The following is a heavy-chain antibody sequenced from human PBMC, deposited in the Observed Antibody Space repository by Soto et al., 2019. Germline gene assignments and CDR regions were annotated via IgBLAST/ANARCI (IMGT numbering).Heavy chain of an antibody. V-gene: IGHV2-5*02. CDR3: STILLGYGVARERANGFDP. D-gene: IGHD3-9*01. CDR1: GFSLSTTGVG. J-gene: IGHJ5*02. Sequence: QLTLKESGPTLVRPTQTLTLTCTFSGFSLSTTGVGVGWIRQPPGKALEWLAIIYWDDDKSYSPSLNSRLTITTNNSKNEVLITRPLIQREDKDTCYCSTILLGYGVARERANGFDPWGQGTRVTVSS. CDR2: IYWDDDK.